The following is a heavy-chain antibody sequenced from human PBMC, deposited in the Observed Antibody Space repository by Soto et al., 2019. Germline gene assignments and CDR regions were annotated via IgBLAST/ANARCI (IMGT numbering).Heavy chain of an antibody. Sequence: QVQLQESGPGLVKPSGTLSLTCAVSGGSVSSSTWWSWVRQSPGKGLEWLGEIYHSGSAHYNPSLNRRATISLDESKNQFSLRLTSVTAADTAVYYCARVPGVVVSADDAFDIWGPGTRVIVSS. CDR3: ARVPGVVVSADDAFDI. V-gene: IGHV4-4*02. J-gene: IGHJ3*02. CDR1: GGSVSSSTW. CDR2: IYHSGSA. D-gene: IGHD2-21*02.